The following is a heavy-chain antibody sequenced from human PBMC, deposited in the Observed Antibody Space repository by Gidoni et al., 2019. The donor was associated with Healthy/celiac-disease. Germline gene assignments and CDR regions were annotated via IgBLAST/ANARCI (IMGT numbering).Heavy chain of an antibody. Sequence: QVQLVQSGAEVKKPGASVKVSCKASGYTFTSYYMQWARQAPGQGREWMGIINPSGGSTSYAQKFQGRVTMTRDTSTSTVYMELSSLRSEDTAVYYCARDRPVRFLEWLSRGGYGMDVWGQGTTVTVSS. CDR3: ARDRPVRFLEWLSRGGYGMDV. CDR1: GYTFTSYY. CDR2: INPSGGST. V-gene: IGHV1-46*01. J-gene: IGHJ6*02. D-gene: IGHD3-3*01.